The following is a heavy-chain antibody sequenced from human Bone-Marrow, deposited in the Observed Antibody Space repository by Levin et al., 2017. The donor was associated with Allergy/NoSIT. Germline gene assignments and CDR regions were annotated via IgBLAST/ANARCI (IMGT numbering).Heavy chain of an antibody. V-gene: IGHV4-59*01. Sequence: SETLSLTCTVSGSPISRNYWNWIRQPPGKRLEWIGYIHDSVSATYNPSLKSRVTISSDTSKNQFSLKLNSVTAADTAVYYCAREGLTDVSSYFYDFWGPGTLVTVSS. D-gene: IGHD3-22*01. CDR1: GSPISRNY. CDR3: AREGLTDVSSYFYDF. J-gene: IGHJ4*02. CDR2: IHDSVSA.